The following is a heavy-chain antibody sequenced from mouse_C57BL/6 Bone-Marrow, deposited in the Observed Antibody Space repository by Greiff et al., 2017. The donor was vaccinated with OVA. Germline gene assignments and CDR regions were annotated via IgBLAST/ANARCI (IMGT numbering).Heavy chain of an antibody. Sequence: EVMLVESGGGLVQPGESLKLSCESNEYEFPSHDMSWVRKTPEKRLELVAAINSDGGSTYYPDTMERRFIISRDNTKKTLYLQMSSLRSEDTALYYCARQLRQGVDYAMDYWCQGTSVTVSS. CDR1: EYEFPSHD. D-gene: IGHD2-4*01. CDR3: ARQLRQGVDYAMDY. CDR2: INSDGGST. J-gene: IGHJ4*01. V-gene: IGHV5-2*01.